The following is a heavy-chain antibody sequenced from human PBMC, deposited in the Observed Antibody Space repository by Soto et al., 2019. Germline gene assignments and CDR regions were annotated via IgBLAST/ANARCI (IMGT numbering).Heavy chain of an antibody. J-gene: IGHJ6*02. V-gene: IGHV6-1*01. CDR2: TYYRSKWYN. CDR3: ARFIVGARASMDV. D-gene: IGHD1-26*01. Sequence: SQTLSLTCAISGDSVSSDSAALNLSRQSPSRGLEWLGRTYYRSKWYNDYAVSVKSRITINPDTSKNQFSLQLNSVTPEDTAVYYCARFIVGARASMDVWGQGTTVTVSS. CDR1: GDSVSSDSAA.